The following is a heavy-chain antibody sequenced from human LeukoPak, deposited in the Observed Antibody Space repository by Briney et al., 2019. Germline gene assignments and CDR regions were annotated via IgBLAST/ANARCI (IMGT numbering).Heavy chain of an antibody. D-gene: IGHD5-24*01. CDR2: ITGSGRDT. J-gene: IGHJ4*02. CDR3: ASRWRWLQY. Sequence: PGGSLRLSCAASGFTFSSYEMNWVRQAPGKRQEWVSSITGSGRDTYYAGSVKGRITISRDNSRNTLYLQMNSLRAEDTAIYYCASRWRWLQYWGQGALVTVSS. CDR1: GFTFSSYE. V-gene: IGHV3-23*01.